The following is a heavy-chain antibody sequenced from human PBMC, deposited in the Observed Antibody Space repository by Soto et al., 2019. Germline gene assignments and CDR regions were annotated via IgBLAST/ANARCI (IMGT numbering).Heavy chain of an antibody. V-gene: IGHV4-59*01. J-gene: IGHJ4*02. Sequence: SETLSLTCTVAGGSISSYYWSWIRRPPGKGLECIGYIYYSGSTNYNPSLKSQVTISVDTSKNQFSLKLSSVTAADTAVYYCARGGRFLEWFYFDYWGQGTLVTVSS. CDR1: GGSISSYY. D-gene: IGHD3-3*01. CDR2: IYYSGST. CDR3: ARGGRFLEWFYFDY.